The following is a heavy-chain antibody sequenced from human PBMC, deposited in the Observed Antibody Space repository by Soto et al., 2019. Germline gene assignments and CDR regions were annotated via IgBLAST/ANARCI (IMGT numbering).Heavy chain of an antibody. CDR2: IIPILGIA. D-gene: IGHD6-13*01. CDR1: GGTFSSYT. J-gene: IGHJ6*02. V-gene: IGHV1-69*02. CDR3: ATGAAAGKYYYYYGMDV. Sequence: QVQLVQSGAEVKKPGSSVKVSCKASGGTFSSYTISWVRQAPGQGLEWMGRIIPILGIANYAQKFQGRVTITADKSTSTAYMELSSLRSEDTAVYYCATGAAAGKYYYYYGMDVWGQGTTVTVSS.